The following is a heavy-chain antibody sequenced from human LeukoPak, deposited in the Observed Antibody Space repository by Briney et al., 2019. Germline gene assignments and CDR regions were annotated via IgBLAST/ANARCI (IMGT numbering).Heavy chain of an antibody. CDR1: GFTFDDYA. J-gene: IGHJ6*03. Sequence: PGGSLRLSCAASGFTFDDYAMHWVRQAPGKGLEWVSLIGGDGGSTYYADSVKGRFTISRDNSKNSLYLQMNSLRTEDTALYYCATQTRSGSYYFYYYYMDVWGKGTTVTVSS. D-gene: IGHD1-26*01. CDR2: IGGDGGST. V-gene: IGHV3-43*02. CDR3: ATQTRSGSYYFYYYYMDV.